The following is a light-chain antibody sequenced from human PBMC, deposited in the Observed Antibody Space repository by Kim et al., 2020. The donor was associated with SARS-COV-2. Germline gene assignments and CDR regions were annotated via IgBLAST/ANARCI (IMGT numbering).Light chain of an antibody. CDR2: AAS. J-gene: IGKJ3*01. CDR3: QQYGRSPFT. CDR1: QSVSSSY. Sequence: EIVLTQSPGTLSLSPGERATLSCRASQSVSSSYLAWYQQKPGQAPRLLIYAASSRATGIPDRCSGSGSGTDFTLTISRLEPEDFAVYYCQQYGRSPFTFGHGTKVDIK. V-gene: IGKV3-20*01.